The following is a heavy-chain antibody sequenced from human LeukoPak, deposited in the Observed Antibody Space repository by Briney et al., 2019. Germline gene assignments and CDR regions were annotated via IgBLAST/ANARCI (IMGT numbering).Heavy chain of an antibody. CDR3: ARECGDYAEYFDY. D-gene: IGHD4-17*01. CDR2: IRYDGSNE. CDR1: GFSFSSYG. Sequence: GGSLRLSCAASGFSFSSYGMHWVRQAPGKGLEWVAFIRYDGSNEYYADSVKGRFTISRDNAKNTLYLQMNSLRAEDTAVYYCARECGDYAEYFDYWGQGTLVTVSS. V-gene: IGHV3-30*02. J-gene: IGHJ4*02.